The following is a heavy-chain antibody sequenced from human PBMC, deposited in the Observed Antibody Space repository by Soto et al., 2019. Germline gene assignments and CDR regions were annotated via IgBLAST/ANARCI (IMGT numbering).Heavy chain of an antibody. D-gene: IGHD1-26*01. CDR2: ISGSGGST. CDR3: AKDTGELIYYFDY. Sequence: GGSLRLSCAASGFTFSSYAMSWVRQAPGKGLEWVSAISGSGGSTYYADSVKGRFTISRENSKNTLYLQMNSLRAEDTAVYYCAKDTGELIYYFDYWGQGTLVTVSS. V-gene: IGHV3-23*01. CDR1: GFTFSSYA. J-gene: IGHJ4*02.